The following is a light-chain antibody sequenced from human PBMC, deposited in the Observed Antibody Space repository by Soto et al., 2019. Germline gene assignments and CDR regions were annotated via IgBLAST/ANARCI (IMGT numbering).Light chain of an antibody. CDR2: VAS. J-gene: IGKJ5*01. CDR1: QDMSND. Sequence: DIQLTQSPSFLSSSVGDRVAITCRASQDMSNDLAWYQKKPGKAPNLLIYVASALQSGGPSRFSDSGYGTEFTLTISSLQPEDLANYYCQQLFSFPPPFGQGTRLEIK. V-gene: IGKV1-9*01. CDR3: QQLFSFPPP.